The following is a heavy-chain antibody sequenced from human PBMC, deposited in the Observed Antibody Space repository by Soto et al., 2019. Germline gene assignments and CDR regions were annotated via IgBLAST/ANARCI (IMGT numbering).Heavy chain of an antibody. CDR3: ARDHGGGGLALEY. CDR2: ISDSGRIT. D-gene: IGHD3-16*01. V-gene: IGHV3-11*01. J-gene: IGHJ4*02. Sequence: QVHLEESGGGLVKPGGSLRLSCTASGFTFSDYYMSWIRQAPGKGLEWISDISDSGRITHHADSVEGRFTISRDNAKDSLYLQLNTLRPEDSAIYYCARDHGGGGLALEYWGQGTLVSVSS. CDR1: GFTFSDYY.